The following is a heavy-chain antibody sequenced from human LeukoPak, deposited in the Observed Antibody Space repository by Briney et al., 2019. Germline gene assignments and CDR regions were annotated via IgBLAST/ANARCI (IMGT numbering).Heavy chain of an antibody. CDR3: ARGPTLVRGVIMPDSVGGMDV. CDR2: MNPNSGNT. D-gene: IGHD3-10*01. CDR1: GFTFTSYD. J-gene: IGHJ6*02. V-gene: IGHV1-8*01. Sequence: ASVKVSCKASGFTFTSYDINWVRQAPGQGLEWLGWMNPNSGNTRYAQKVQGRITMTRDTSISTAYMELSSLRSEDTAVYYCARGPTLVRGVIMPDSVGGMDVWGQGTTVTVSS.